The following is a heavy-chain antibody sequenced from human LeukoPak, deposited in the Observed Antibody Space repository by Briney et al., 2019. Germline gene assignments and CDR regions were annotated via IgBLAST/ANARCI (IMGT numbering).Heavy chain of an antibody. V-gene: IGHV4-59*01. CDR3: ARHSSRYYYNTTGSQGFDP. CDR1: GGPISIYY. CDR2: VHYSGNT. J-gene: IGHJ5*02. D-gene: IGHD3-22*01. Sequence: SETLSLTCTVSGGPISIYYWSWIRQPPTKGLEWIGYVHYSGNTNYNPSLESRVTISPETSKNLFSLQLKSLTAADTAVYYCARHSSRYYYNTTGSQGFDPWGQGTLVTVSS.